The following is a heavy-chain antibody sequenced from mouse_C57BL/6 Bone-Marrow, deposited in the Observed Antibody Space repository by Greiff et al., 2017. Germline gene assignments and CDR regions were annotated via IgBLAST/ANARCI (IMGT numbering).Heavy chain of an antibody. CDR1: GFTFSSYA. CDR3: ARDYYGSYWYFDV. J-gene: IGHJ1*03. CDR2: ISDGGSYT. V-gene: IGHV5-4*01. D-gene: IGHD1-1*01. Sequence: EVQLQQSGGGLVKPGGSLKLSCAASGFTFSSYAMSWVRQTPEKRLEWVATISDGGSYTYYPDNVKGRFTISRDNAKNNLYLQMSHLKSEDTAMYYCARDYYGSYWYFDVWGTGTTVTVSS.